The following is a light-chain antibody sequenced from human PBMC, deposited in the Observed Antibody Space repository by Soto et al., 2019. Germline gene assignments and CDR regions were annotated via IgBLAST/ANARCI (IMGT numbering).Light chain of an antibody. J-gene: IGKJ2*01. CDR3: QQYNKWPYN. CDR1: QSVATN. CDR2: GAS. V-gene: IGKV3-15*01. Sequence: EIVMTQSPATLSVSPGERATLSCRASQSVATNLAWYQQKPGQSPRLLIYGASTRATGIPAGFSGDGSGTEFTLTISSLQSEDFAVYFCQQYNKWPYNLGQGTKLEIK.